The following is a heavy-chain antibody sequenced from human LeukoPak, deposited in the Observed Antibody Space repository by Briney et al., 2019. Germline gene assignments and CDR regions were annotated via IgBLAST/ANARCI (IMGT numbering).Heavy chain of an antibody. CDR1: GYTFTGYY. CDR2: INPNNGGT. CDR3: TRESGSYHGNDY. J-gene: IGHJ4*02. V-gene: IGHV1-2*06. D-gene: IGHD1-26*01. Sequence: ASVKVSCKASGYTFTGYYMHWVRQAPEQGLEWMGRINPNNGGTNYAQKFQGRVTMTGDTSISTAYMELSSLRSDDTAVYYCTRESGSYHGNDYWGQGTLVTVSS.